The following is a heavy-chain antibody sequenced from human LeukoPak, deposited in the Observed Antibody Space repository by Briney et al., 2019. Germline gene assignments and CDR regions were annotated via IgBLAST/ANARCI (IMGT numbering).Heavy chain of an antibody. D-gene: IGHD5-18*01. V-gene: IGHV3-7*01. CDR2: IKQDGSEK. CDR3: ARSPGAAMVPFDY. CDR1: GFTFSSYW. Sequence: GGSLRLSCAASGFTFSSYWMSWVRQAPGKGLEWVANIKQDGSEKYYVDSVKGRFTISRDNAKNSLYLQMNSLRAEDTAVYYCARSPGAAMVPFDYWGQGTLVIVSS. J-gene: IGHJ4*02.